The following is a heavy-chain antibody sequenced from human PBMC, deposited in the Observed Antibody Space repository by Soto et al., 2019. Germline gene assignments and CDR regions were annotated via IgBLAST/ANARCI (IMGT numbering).Heavy chain of an antibody. CDR3: AKSLSWIITFPPFDT. J-gene: IGHJ5*02. D-gene: IGHD3-16*01. V-gene: IGHV3-30*18. CDR1: PFSFSSYL. CDR2: ISSDGSNR. Sequence: PGLCRRLSCSAAPFSFSSYLMHRLHQAQGKGRERVAVISSDGSNRYYADSVKGRFTISRNNSKNTLYLQINTLRAEDTALDYSAKSLSWIITFPPFDTWGQGT.